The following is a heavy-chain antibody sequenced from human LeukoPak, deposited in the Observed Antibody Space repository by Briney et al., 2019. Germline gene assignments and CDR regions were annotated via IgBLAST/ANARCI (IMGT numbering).Heavy chain of an antibody. J-gene: IGHJ3*02. Sequence: KPSETLSLTCAVYGGSFSGYYWSWIRQPPGKGLEWIGSIYHSGSTYYNPSLKSRVTISVDTSKNQFSLKLSSVTAADTAVYYCARSSGYLDAFDIWGQGTMVTVSS. CDR1: GGSFSGYY. D-gene: IGHD3-22*01. CDR3: ARSSGYLDAFDI. CDR2: IYHSGST. V-gene: IGHV4-34*01.